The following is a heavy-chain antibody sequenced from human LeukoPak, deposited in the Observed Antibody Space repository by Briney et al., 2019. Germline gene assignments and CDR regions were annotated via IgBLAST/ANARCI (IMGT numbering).Heavy chain of an antibody. CDR3: ARDQEGFDY. CDR1: GFNFITSS. J-gene: IGHJ4*02. CDR2: ITVASGNT. Sequence: ASVKVSCKTFGFNFITSSIYWVRQAPGQRLEWLGWITVASGNTRYSDNLQGRVTLTRDTSANTLYLDLSDLRSEDTAVYYCARDQEGFDYWGQGTLVTVSS. V-gene: IGHV1-3*01.